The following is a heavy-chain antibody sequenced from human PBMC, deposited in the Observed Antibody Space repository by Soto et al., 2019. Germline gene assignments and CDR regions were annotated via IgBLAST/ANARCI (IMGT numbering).Heavy chain of an antibody. D-gene: IGHD6-19*01. J-gene: IGHJ4*02. Sequence: GGSLRLSCTASGFTFGDYAMSWFRQAPGKGLEWVGFIRSKAYGGTTEYAASVKGRFTISRDDSKSIAYLQMNSLKTEDTAVYYCTRVDEGIALAGTDYWGQGTLVTVSS. CDR2: IRSKAYGGTT. CDR1: GFTFGDYA. CDR3: TRVDEGIALAGTDY. V-gene: IGHV3-49*03.